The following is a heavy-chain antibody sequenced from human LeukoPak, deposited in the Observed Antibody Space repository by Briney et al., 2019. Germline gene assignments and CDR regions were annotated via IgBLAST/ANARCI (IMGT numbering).Heavy chain of an antibody. D-gene: IGHD6-19*01. Sequence: SETPSLTCTVSGGSISSYYWSWIRQPAGKGLEWIGRIYTSGSTNYNPSLKSRVTMSVDTSKNQFSLKLSSVTAADTAVYYCARVTAVAGLYYFDYWGQGTLVTVSS. V-gene: IGHV4-4*07. CDR2: IYTSGST. J-gene: IGHJ4*02. CDR3: ARVTAVAGLYYFDY. CDR1: GGSISSYY.